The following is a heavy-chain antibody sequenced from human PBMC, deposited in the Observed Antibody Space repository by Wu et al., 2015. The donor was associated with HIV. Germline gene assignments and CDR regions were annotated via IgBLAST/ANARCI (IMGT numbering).Heavy chain of an antibody. V-gene: IGHV1-69*12. CDR3: TRDPPANSGXNGFDY. Sequence: QVQLVQSGAELKKPGSSVKVSCRTSGGPFSRIAISWVRQAPGQGLEWMGGIIPMFDTPKVAQKFRGRVTITADELTNTAYMELNSLTSDDTAIYYCTRDPPANSGXNGFDYWGQGTLSPSP. CDR2: IIPMFDTP. J-gene: IGHJ4*02. D-gene: IGHD4/OR15-4a*01. CDR1: GGPFSRIA.